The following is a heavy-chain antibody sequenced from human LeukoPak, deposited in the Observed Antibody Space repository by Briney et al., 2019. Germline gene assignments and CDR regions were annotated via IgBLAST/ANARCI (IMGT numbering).Heavy chain of an antibody. Sequence: GGSLRLSCAASGFTFHSYWMSWVRQAPGKGLEWVANIKQDGREKYYVDSVKGRFTISRDNAKNSLYLQMNSLRAEDTAVYYCARDLLVAGFDYWGQGTVVTVSS. J-gene: IGHJ4*02. CDR1: GFTFHSYW. CDR3: ARDLLVAGFDY. CDR2: IKQDGREK. D-gene: IGHD6-19*01. V-gene: IGHV3-7*01.